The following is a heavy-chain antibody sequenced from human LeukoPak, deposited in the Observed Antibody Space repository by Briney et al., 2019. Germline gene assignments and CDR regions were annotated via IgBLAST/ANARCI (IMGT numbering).Heavy chain of an antibody. Sequence: GGSLRLSCAASGFIFSGSAMHWVRQASGKGLEWVGRIRSKANTYATTYAASVKGRFTISRDDSNNTAYLQMNSLKTEDTAVYYCTRYTDTDQFDYWGQGTLVTVSS. CDR2: IRSKANTYAT. CDR1: GFIFSGSA. V-gene: IGHV3-73*01. CDR3: TRYTDTDQFDY. J-gene: IGHJ4*02.